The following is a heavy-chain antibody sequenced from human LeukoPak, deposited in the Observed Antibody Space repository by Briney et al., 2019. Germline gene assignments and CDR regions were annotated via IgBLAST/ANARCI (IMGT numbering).Heavy chain of an antibody. Sequence: GESLKIPCKGSGYSFTSYWISWVRQMPGKGLEWMGRFDPSDSYTNYSPSFQGHVTISADKSISTAYLQWSSLKASDTAMYYCARRSSGWYAVPDYWGQGTLVTVSS. D-gene: IGHD6-19*01. CDR3: ARRSSGWYAVPDY. CDR2: FDPSDSYT. J-gene: IGHJ4*02. V-gene: IGHV5-10-1*01. CDR1: GYSFTSYW.